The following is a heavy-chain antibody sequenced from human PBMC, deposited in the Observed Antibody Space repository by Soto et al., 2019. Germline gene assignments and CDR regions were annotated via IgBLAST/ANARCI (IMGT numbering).Heavy chain of an antibody. CDR2: TSGSGGSS. CDR1: GFTFTNYA. CDR3: AKDQQWLVRSNFDL. V-gene: IGHV3-23*01. J-gene: IGHJ4*02. Sequence: EVQLLESGGGLVPPGGSLRLACAASGFTFTNYAMAWVRQAPGKGLEWVSATSGSGGSSFYADSVKGRFTSSRDNSNSTLYLQMNSLRVEDTAVYYCAKDQQWLVRSNFDLWGQGILVTVSS. D-gene: IGHD6-19*01.